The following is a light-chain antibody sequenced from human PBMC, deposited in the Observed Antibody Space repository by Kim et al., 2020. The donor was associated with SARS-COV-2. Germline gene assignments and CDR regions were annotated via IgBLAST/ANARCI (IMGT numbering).Light chain of an antibody. J-gene: IGLJ2*01. CDR3: QSYDDSDVV. Sequence: GKTVIISCTRSSGSIGSNSVQWYQQRPGSAPTSVIYEDNQRPSGVPDRFSASIDSSSNSASLIISDLKTEDEAGYFCQSYDDSDVVFGGGTQLTVL. V-gene: IGLV6-57*03. CDR2: EDN. CDR1: SGSIGSNS.